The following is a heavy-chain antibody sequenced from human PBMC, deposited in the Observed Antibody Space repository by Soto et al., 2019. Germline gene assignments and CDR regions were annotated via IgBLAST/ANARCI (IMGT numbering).Heavy chain of an antibody. CDR3: AKDLGITMIVNSFDY. Sequence: GGSLRLSCAASGFTFSSHGMHWVRQAPGKGLEWVAVISYDGSNKYYADSVKGRFTISRDNSKNTLYLQMNSLRAEDTAVYYCAKDLGITMIVNSFDYWGQGTLVTVSS. V-gene: IGHV3-30*18. J-gene: IGHJ4*02. CDR1: GFTFSSHG. D-gene: IGHD3-22*01. CDR2: ISYDGSNK.